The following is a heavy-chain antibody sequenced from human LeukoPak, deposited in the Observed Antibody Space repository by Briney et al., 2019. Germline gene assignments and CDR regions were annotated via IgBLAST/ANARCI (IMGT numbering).Heavy chain of an antibody. J-gene: IGHJ5*02. CDR2: ISAYNGNT. V-gene: IGHV1-18*01. Sequence: ASVKVSCKASGGTFSSYAISWVRQAPGQGLEWMGWISAYNGNTNYAQKLQGRVTMTTDTSTSTAYMELRSLRSDDTAVYYCARERGAAAGTSPRDWFDPGAREPWSPSPQ. D-gene: IGHD6-13*01. CDR1: GGTFSSYA. CDR3: ARERGAAAGTSPRDWFDP.